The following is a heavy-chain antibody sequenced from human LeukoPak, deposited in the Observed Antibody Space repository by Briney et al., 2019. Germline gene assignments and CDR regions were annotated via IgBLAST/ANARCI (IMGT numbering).Heavy chain of an antibody. V-gene: IGHV3-23*01. Sequence: PGGSLRLSCAASGFTFSSYAMSWVRQAPGKGLEWVSGISGSGGSTYYADSVKGRFTISRDNSKSTLYLQMNSLRAEDTAVYYCAPTFDSSGYQNVDYWGQGTLVTVSS. CDR3: APTFDSSGYQNVDY. CDR2: ISGSGGST. CDR1: GFTFSSYA. J-gene: IGHJ4*02. D-gene: IGHD3-22*01.